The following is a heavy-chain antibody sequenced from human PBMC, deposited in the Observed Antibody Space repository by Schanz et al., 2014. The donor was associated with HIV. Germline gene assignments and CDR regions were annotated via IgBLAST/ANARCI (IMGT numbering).Heavy chain of an antibody. J-gene: IGHJ4*02. CDR2: ISASGSTT. CDR1: GFTFSSYW. D-gene: IGHD1-26*01. V-gene: IGHV3-74*01. CDR3: ARRGNQSPTKGGCFDH. Sequence: EVQLVESGGGVVQPGGSLRLSCAASGFTFSSYWMHWVRQVPGKGLVWVSLISASGSTTYYADSVKGRFTISRDSSKNTLYLQMSSLRADDTAVYFCARRGNQSPTKGGCFDHWGQGTLVTVSS.